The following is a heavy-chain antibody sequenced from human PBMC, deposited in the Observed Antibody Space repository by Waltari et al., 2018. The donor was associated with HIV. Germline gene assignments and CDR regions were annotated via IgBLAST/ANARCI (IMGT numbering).Heavy chain of an antibody. Sequence: QGQLVQSGAEVKQSGASVRISGKASGYPFTHYDINWLRQATGQGLEWMGWMNPSTGNAGFAHNFQGRVVMTRDIPINTAYMELSGLTSHDAAVYYCSTSRPGAMFGDAWGQGTLVTVSS. CDR2: MNPSTGNA. V-gene: IGHV1-8*02. CDR1: GYPFTHYD. CDR3: STSRPGAMFGDA. J-gene: IGHJ5*02. D-gene: IGHD3-3*01.